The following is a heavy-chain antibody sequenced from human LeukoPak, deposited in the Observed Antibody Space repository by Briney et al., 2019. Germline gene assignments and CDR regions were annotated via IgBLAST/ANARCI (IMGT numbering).Heavy chain of an antibody. J-gene: IGHJ5*02. D-gene: IGHD2-2*01. V-gene: IGHV4-59*01. CDR3: ARVMRYCSSTSCPLNWFDP. CDR1: GGSISSYY. Sequence: SETLSLTCTVSGGSISSYYWSWIRQPPGKGLEWIGYIYDSGSTNYNPSLKSRVSISVDTSKKQFSLKLSSVTAADTAVYYCARVMRYCSSTSCPLNWFDPWGQGTLVTVSS. CDR2: IYDSGST.